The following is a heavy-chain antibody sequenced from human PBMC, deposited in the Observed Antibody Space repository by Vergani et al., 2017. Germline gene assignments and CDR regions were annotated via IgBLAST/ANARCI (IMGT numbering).Heavy chain of an antibody. V-gene: IGHV4-4*07. CDR1: GGSMSDFY. CDR3: TGGNCGVNCPKYNWLAP. CDR2: IYPNGNG. D-gene: IGHD2-21*01. J-gene: IGHJ5*02. Sequence: QVHLQESGPGVVKPSDTLSLTCTVSGGSMSDFYWTWIRQPAGRGLDWIGRIYPNGNGNYNESLRSRLTMSIDTFRSQFSLRVSSVTAADTAVYYCTGGNCGVNCPKYNWLAPWGRGILVTVSS.